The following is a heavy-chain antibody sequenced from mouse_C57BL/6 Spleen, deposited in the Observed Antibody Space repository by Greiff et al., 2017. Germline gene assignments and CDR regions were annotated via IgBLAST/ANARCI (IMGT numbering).Heavy chain of an antibody. V-gene: IGHV1-50*01. CDR1: GYTFTSYW. CDR2: TDPSDSYT. CDR3: ARSRNWDIDY. Sequence: QVQLKQPGAELVKPGASVKLSCKASGYTFTSYWMRWVKQRPGQGLGWSGETDPSDSYTNYNQKFKGKATLTVDTPSSTAYMQLNSLASADSAVYYCARSRNWDIDYWGQGTPLTVSA. D-gene: IGHD4-1*01. J-gene: IGHJ2*01.